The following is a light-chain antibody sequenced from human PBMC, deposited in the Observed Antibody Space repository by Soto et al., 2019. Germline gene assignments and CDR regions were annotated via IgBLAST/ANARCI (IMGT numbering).Light chain of an antibody. CDR3: YSRDSGGNHRV. J-gene: IGLJ2*01. CDR1: ALPKQF. V-gene: IGLV3-10*01. Sequence: SYELTQPPSASVSPGQTARIPCSGDALPKQFAYWYQQRSGQAPVLVVYEDNKRPSGIPERFSGSSSGTTATLTISGAQVEDEADYYCYSRDSGGNHRVFGGGTKVTVL. CDR2: EDN.